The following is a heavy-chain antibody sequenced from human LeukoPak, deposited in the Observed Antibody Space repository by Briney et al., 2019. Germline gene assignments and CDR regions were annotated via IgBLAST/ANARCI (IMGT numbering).Heavy chain of an antibody. CDR1: GFTFRTYS. D-gene: IGHD5-24*01. CDR2: VSADGRTQ. CDR3: AREFGHNRWYFDY. V-gene: IGHV3-30*03. Sequence: AGRPLRLSCAASGFTFRTYSIHWVRQAPGKGLEWVTVVSADGRTQLYSDSVKGRFTISRDNSLNTLHLQMNSLRTEDTAVYYCAREFGHNRWYFDYWGQGALVTVSS. J-gene: IGHJ4*02.